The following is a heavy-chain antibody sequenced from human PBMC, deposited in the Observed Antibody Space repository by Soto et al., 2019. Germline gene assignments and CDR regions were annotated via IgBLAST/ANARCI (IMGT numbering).Heavy chain of an antibody. CDR2: IWYDGSNK. Sequence: GGSLRLSCAASGFTFSSYGMHWVRQAPGKGLEWVAVIWYDGSNKYYADSVKGRFTISRDNSKNTLYLQMNSLRAEDTAVYYCARGGSLTMPDYWGQGTPVTVSS. D-gene: IGHD3-10*01. V-gene: IGHV3-33*01. J-gene: IGHJ4*02. CDR1: GFTFSSYG. CDR3: ARGGSLTMPDY.